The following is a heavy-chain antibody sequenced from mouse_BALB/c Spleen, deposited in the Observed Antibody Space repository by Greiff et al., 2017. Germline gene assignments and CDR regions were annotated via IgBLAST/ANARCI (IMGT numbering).Heavy chain of an antibody. CDR1: GFAFSSYD. V-gene: IGHV5-12-1*01. D-gene: IGHD1-3*01. CDR3: AGQLSYFDD. CDR2: ISSGGGST. J-gene: IGHJ2*01. Sequence: EVQLVESGGGLVKPGGSVKLSCAASGFAFSSYDMSWVRQTPEKRLEWVAYISSGGGSTYYTDTVKGRITITIDNAKNTLYLQMSSLTSEDTAMYDSAGQLSYFDDWGQGTTLTVSS.